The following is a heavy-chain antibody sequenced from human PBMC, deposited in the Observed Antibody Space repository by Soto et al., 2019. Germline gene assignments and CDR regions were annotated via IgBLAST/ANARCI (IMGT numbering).Heavy chain of an antibody. Sequence: ASVKVSCKTSGFTFTGYFNHWVRQAPGQGLEWMGMINPSGGITSFAQKFQGRVTMTRDTSTSTVYMELSDLRSEDTAVYYCARDPARQNWGPVFDYWGQGTLVTVSS. CDR2: INPSGGIT. J-gene: IGHJ4*02. V-gene: IGHV1-46*01. CDR1: GFTFTGYF. D-gene: IGHD7-27*01. CDR3: ARDPARQNWGPVFDY.